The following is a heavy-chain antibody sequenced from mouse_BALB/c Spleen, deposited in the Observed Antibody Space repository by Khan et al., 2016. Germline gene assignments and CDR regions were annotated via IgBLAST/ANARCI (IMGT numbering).Heavy chain of an antibody. CDR1: GYSITSDYA. J-gene: IGHJ3*01. V-gene: IGHV3-2*02. D-gene: IGHD2-1*01. Sequence: EVQLQESGPGLVKPSQSLSLTCTVTGYSITSDYAWNWIRQFPGNKLEWMGHISYSGSTSYNPSLKSRISITRDTYTTQFFLQLNSVTAEDTATDYCARSWALYGNFHYWGQGTLVTVSA. CDR2: ISYSGST. CDR3: ARSWALYGNFHY.